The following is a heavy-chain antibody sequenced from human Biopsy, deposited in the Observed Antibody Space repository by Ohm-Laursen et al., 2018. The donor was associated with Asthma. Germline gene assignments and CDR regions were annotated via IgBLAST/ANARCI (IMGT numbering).Heavy chain of an antibody. V-gene: IGHV4-59*01. CDR3: ARATSTWSQSGPHFFDH. Sequence: QTLSLTCAVSPGSINDYYWNWIRQFPGKGLEWIGYVHSSGSTRFNPSLKSRVTVSVDTSVDQVSLKLSSVSATDTAIYYCARATSTWSQSGPHFFDHWGPGTLVTVSS. CDR2: VHSSGST. D-gene: IGHD6-13*01. CDR1: PGSINDYY. J-gene: IGHJ5*02.